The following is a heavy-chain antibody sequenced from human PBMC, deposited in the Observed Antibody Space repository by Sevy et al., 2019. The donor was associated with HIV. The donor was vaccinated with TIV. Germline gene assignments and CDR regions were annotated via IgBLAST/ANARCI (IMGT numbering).Heavy chain of an antibody. Sequence: GGSLRLSCAASGFTFSSYAMSWVRQAPGKGLEWVSAISGSGGATYYAGSVKGRFTISRDNSKNTLYLQMSSLRAEDXXXDLCAKGGTDYYVGSGYYELRFDYWGQGTLVTVSS. V-gene: IGHV3-23*01. CDR3: AKGGTDYYVGSGYYELRFDY. CDR2: ISGSGGAT. J-gene: IGHJ4*02. CDR1: GFTFSSYA. D-gene: IGHD3-22*01.